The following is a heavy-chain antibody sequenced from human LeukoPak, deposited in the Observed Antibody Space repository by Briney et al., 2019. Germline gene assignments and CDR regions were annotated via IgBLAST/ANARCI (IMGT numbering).Heavy chain of an antibody. V-gene: IGHV3-66*02. CDR3: AGAHYSSGWYVGRGYYFDY. Sequence: GGSLRLSCAASGFTASSNYMSWVRQAPGKGLEWVSVIYSGGSTYYADSVKGRFTISRDNSKNTLYLQMNSLRAEDTAVYYCAGAHYSSGWYVGRGYYFDYWGQGTLVTVSS. CDR2: IYSGGST. CDR1: GFTASSNY. J-gene: IGHJ4*02. D-gene: IGHD6-19*01.